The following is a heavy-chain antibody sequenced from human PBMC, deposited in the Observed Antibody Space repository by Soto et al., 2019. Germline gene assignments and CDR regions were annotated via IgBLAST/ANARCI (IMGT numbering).Heavy chain of an antibody. CDR1: GYTFTSYA. CDR2: INAGNGNT. V-gene: IGHV1-3*05. CDR3: ARGVAPYYFDY. Sequence: QVQLVQSGAEEKKPGESVKVSCKASGYTFTSYAMHWVRQAPGQRLEWMGWINAGNGNTKYSQKFQGRVTITRYTSASTAYMELSSLRSEDTAVYYCARGVAPYYFDYWGQGTLVTVSS. J-gene: IGHJ4*02. D-gene: IGHD2-15*01.